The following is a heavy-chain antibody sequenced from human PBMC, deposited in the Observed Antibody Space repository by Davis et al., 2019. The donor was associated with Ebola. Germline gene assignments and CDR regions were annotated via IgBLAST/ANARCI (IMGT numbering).Heavy chain of an antibody. D-gene: IGHD3-3*01. V-gene: IGHV3-30-3*01. CDR2: ISYDGNKA. CDR1: GFNFRTYS. CDR3: VRDGVIILTAFYGDVY. J-gene: IGHJ4*02. Sequence: PGGSLRLSCVASGFNFRTYSMHWVRQAPGKGLEWVASISYDGNKAYYADSGRGRFTISRDSSKNTVYLQMDSLRIDDTAVYFCVRDGVIILTAFYGDVYWGQGTPVTVSS.